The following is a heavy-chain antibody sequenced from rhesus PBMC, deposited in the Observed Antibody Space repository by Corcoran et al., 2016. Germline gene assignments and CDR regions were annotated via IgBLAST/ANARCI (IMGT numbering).Heavy chain of an antibody. Sequence: EVQLVESGAGLVQPGGSLRLSCAASGFTFSNSWMSWVRQAPGKGLEWVARIKKKDDGETTDYAASVNGRFTISRDDSKNTFYLQMNSLKTEDTAVYYCTTQYYEDDYGYYYTRIFDYWGQGVLVTVSS. CDR1: GFTFSNSW. V-gene: IGHV3-30*02. D-gene: IGHD3-9*01. CDR2: IKKKDDGETT. CDR3: TTQYYEDDYGYYYTRIFDY. J-gene: IGHJ4*01.